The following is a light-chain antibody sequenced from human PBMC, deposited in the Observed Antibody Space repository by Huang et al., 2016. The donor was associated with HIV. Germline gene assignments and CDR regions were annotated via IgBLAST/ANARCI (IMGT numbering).Light chain of an antibody. CDR2: GAS. J-gene: IGKJ2*01. CDR1: QSIGSS. CDR3: QQSYITVYT. Sequence: IQLTQSPSSLSASVEDRVPITRRASQSIGSSLHWYQQKPGKAPKVLIFGASNLQSGVPARFSGSGSGTDFTLTISSLQPDDFATYYCQQSYITVYTFGQGTKLEIK. V-gene: IGKV1-39*01.